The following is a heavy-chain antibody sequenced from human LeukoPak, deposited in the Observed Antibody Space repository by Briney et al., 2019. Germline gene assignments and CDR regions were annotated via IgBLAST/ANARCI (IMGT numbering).Heavy chain of an antibody. CDR3: ARDPTTTVTTKKGNAFDI. Sequence: ASVKVSCKASGGTFSSYAISWVRQAPGQGLEWMGWINPNSGGTNYAQKFQGRVTMTRDTSISTAYMELSRLRSDDTAVYYCARDPTTTVTTKKGNAFDIWGQGTMVTASS. CDR2: INPNSGGT. CDR1: GGTFSSYA. D-gene: IGHD4-17*01. J-gene: IGHJ3*02. V-gene: IGHV1-2*02.